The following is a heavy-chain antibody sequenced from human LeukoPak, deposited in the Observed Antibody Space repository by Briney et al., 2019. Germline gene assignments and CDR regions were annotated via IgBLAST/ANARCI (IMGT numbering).Heavy chain of an antibody. Sequence: SGTLSLTCTVSGGSLSSGSYYRSWLRQPAGTGLEWIGRIYTSGSTNYNPSLKSRVTISEDTSKNHFSLSLSSVTAADTAVYYCSRSPRSHAFDIWGQGTMVTVSS. CDR3: SRSPRSHAFDI. V-gene: IGHV4-61*02. J-gene: IGHJ3*02. CDR1: GGSLSSGSYY. CDR2: IYTSGST.